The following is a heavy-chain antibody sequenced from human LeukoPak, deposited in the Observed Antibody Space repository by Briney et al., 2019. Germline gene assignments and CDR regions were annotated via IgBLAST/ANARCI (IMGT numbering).Heavy chain of an antibody. D-gene: IGHD3-3*01. Sequence: SVKVSCKSSGGTFSDYALNWVRQAPGQGLEWMGVFIPVLGTANSTQNFQDRVTITADISTNTVYMELSSLRSEDTAVYFCAGIPVFGVVLHQEPVWGKGTTVTISS. CDR1: GGTFSDYA. V-gene: IGHV1-69*10. CDR3: AGIPVFGVVLHQEPV. J-gene: IGHJ6*04. CDR2: FIPVLGTA.